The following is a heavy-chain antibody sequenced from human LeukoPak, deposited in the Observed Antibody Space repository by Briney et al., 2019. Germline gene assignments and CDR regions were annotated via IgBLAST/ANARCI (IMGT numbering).Heavy chain of an antibody. CDR1: GGTFSSYA. CDR3: ARGQGVVPILKNNWFDP. V-gene: IGHV1-69*05. J-gene: IGHJ5*02. D-gene: IGHD3-3*01. Sequence: SVKVSCKASGGTFSSYAISWVRQAPGQGLEWMGGIIPIFGTANYAQKFQGRVTITTDESTSTAYMELSSLRSEDTAVYYCARGQGVVPILKNNWFDPWGQGTLVTVSS. CDR2: IIPIFGTA.